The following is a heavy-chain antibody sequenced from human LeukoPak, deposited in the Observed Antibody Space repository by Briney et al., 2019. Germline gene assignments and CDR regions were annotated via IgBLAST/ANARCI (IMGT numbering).Heavy chain of an antibody. CDR2: INPNSGGT. Sequence: ASVKVSCKASGGTFNSYAISWVRQAPGQGLEWMGWINPNSGGTNYAQKFQGRVTMTRDTSISTAYMELSRLRSDDTAVYYCARDFRPSSGWYRLGGDWFDPWGQGTLVTVSS. V-gene: IGHV1-2*02. D-gene: IGHD6-19*01. J-gene: IGHJ5*02. CDR3: ARDFRPSSGWYRLGGDWFDP. CDR1: GGTFNSYA.